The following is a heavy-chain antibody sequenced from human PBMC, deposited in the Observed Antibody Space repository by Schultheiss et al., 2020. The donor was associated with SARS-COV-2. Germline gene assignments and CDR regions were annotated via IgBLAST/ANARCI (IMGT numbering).Heavy chain of an antibody. CDR1: GFNFRSYG. CDR3: ARDGIAAVRGFDY. Sequence: GGSLRLSCAASGFNFRSYGMHWVRQAPGKGLEWVAVISDDGSNKYYADSVKGRFTISRDNSKNTLYLQMNSLRAEDTAVYYCARDGIAAVRGFDYWGQGTLVTVSS. V-gene: IGHV3-30*03. J-gene: IGHJ4*02. CDR2: ISDDGSNK. D-gene: IGHD6-25*01.